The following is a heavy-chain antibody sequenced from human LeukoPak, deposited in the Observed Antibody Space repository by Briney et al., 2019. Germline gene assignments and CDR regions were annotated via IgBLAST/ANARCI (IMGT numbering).Heavy chain of an antibody. CDR3: AREGIAAAGGLDY. Sequence: SETLSLTCAVSGGSISSYYWSWIRQPPGKGLEWIGYIYYSGSTNYNPSLKSRVTISVDTSKNQFSLKLSSVTAADTAVYYCAREGIAAAGGLDYWGQGTLVTVSS. CDR1: GGSISSYY. V-gene: IGHV4-59*01. D-gene: IGHD6-13*01. CDR2: IYYSGST. J-gene: IGHJ4*02.